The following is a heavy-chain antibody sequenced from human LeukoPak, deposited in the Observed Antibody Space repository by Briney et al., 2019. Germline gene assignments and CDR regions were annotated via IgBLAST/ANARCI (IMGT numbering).Heavy chain of an antibody. Sequence: PSETLSLTCTVSGGSISSGDYYWSWIRQLPGRGLEWIGSISYSGITYYNPSLKSRVTISVDTSKNQFSLKLNSVTAADTAVYYCARQMDFGSGSLQWFDPWGQGTLVTVSS. V-gene: IGHV4-39*01. D-gene: IGHD3-10*01. CDR3: ARQMDFGSGSLQWFDP. CDR1: GGSISSGDYY. J-gene: IGHJ5*02. CDR2: ISYSGIT.